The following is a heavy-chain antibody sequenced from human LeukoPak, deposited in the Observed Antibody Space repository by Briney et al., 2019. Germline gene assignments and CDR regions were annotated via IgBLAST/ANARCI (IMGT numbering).Heavy chain of an antibody. J-gene: IGHJ4*02. CDR1: GFTFSSYG. CDR3: ARDSDFVVVTAIGYFDY. V-gene: IGHV3-30*03. Sequence: PGGSLRLSCAASGFTFSSYGMHWVRQAPGKGLEWVAVISYDGSNKYYADSVKGRFTISRDNSKNTLYLQMNSLRAEDTAVYYCARDSDFVVVTAIGYFDYWGQGTLVTVSS. CDR2: ISYDGSNK. D-gene: IGHD2-21*02.